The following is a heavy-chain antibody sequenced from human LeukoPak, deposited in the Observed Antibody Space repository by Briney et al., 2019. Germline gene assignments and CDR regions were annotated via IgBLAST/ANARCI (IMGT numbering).Heavy chain of an antibody. Sequence: SETLSLTCTVSGGSISTYYWNWIRQPPGKGLEWIGFIYYSGSTSYNPSLKSRVTISVDTSKNQFSLNLKSVTAADTAVYFCARHYYTDPFDYWGQGTLVTVSS. V-gene: IGHV4-59*01. CDR1: GGSISTYY. CDR2: IYYSGST. J-gene: IGHJ4*02. D-gene: IGHD3-22*01. CDR3: ARHYYTDPFDY.